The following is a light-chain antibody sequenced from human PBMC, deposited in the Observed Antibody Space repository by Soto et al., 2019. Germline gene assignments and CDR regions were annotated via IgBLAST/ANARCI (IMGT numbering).Light chain of an antibody. CDR1: QSVSSN. CDR3: QQYNHWPRT. Sequence: EIVMTQSPATLSVSPGERATLSCRASQSVSSNLAWYQQKPGQAPRLLIYGASTRATGIPARVSGSGSGTEFTLTISSLQSEDFVVYYCQQYNHWPRTFGQGTKLEIK. J-gene: IGKJ2*01. V-gene: IGKV3-15*01. CDR2: GAS.